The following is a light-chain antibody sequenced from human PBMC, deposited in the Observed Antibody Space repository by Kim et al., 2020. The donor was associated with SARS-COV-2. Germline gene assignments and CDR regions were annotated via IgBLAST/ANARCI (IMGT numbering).Light chain of an antibody. CDR1: SSDVGGYNY. V-gene: IGLV2-14*01. J-gene: IGLJ3*02. Sequence: QSALTQPASVSGSPGQSITISCTGTSSDVGGYNYVSWYQQHPGKAPKFMIYEVSKRPSGVSNRFSGSKSGNTASLTISGLQAEDEADYYCNSYTSSSTLWVFGGGTQLTVL. CDR2: EVS. CDR3: NSYTSSSTLWV.